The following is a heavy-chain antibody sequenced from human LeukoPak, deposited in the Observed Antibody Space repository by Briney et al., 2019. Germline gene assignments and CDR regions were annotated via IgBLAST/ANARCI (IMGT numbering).Heavy chain of an antibody. D-gene: IGHD3-22*01. CDR1: GFTFTSSA. V-gene: IGHV1-58*01. J-gene: IGHJ4*02. CDR2: VVVGSGNT. Sequence: SVKVSCKASGFTFTSSAVQWVRQARGQRLEWIGWVVVGSGNTNYAQKFQERVTITRDMSTSTAYMELSSLRSEDTAVYYCAASPDYYDSSGYSYYFDYWGQGTLVTVSS. CDR3: AASPDYYDSSGYSYYFDY.